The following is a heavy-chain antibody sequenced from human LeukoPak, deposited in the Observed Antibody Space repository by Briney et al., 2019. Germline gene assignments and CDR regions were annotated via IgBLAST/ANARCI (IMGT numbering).Heavy chain of an antibody. CDR2: IYPGDSDV. CDR1: GYSFTIYW. Sequence: GESLKISCEGSGYSFTIYWIGWVRQMPGKGLDWMGIIYPGDSDVRYNPSFQGQVTSSADKSINTAYLQWSSLKASDTAMYYCARLYRYCSGGDCYPYYFDNWGQGTLVTVSS. V-gene: IGHV5-51*01. D-gene: IGHD2-15*01. J-gene: IGHJ4*02. CDR3: ARLYRYCSGGDCYPYYFDN.